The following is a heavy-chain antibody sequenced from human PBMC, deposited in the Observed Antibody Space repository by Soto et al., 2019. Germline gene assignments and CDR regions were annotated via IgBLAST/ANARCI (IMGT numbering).Heavy chain of an antibody. D-gene: IGHD2-15*01. CDR1: GGKSIDSSDC. CDR2: IYYSGST. CDR3: AKAFVVVVRNVSDP. V-gene: IGHV4-39*01. Sequence: EIHSHRWSVAGGKSIDSSDCRGWKRQTPGKGLEWIGSIYYSGSTYYNPCLRSRVTISVATSKNQFSLKLSIVTAADTAVYYCAKAFVVVVRNVSDPLVQGTPVPV. J-gene: IGHJ5*02.